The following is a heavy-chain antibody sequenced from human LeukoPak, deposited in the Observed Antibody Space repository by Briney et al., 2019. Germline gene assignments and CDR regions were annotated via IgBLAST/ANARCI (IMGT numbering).Heavy chain of an antibody. CDR2: IINSGST. Sequence: SETLSLTCAVYGGSFSGYYWSWIRQPPGKGLEWIGEIINSGSTNYNPSLKSRVPISVDTSKNQFSLKLSSVTAADTAVYYFAGGREQLWSYHLDYGGQGTRVTVSS. CDR1: GGSFSGYY. CDR3: AGGREQLWSYHLDY. J-gene: IGHJ4*02. D-gene: IGHD5-18*01. V-gene: IGHV4-34*01.